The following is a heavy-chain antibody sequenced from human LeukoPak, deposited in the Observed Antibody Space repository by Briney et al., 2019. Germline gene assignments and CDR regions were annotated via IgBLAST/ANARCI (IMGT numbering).Heavy chain of an antibody. CDR1: GFTFSSYA. J-gene: IGHJ3*02. V-gene: IGHV3-23*01. CDR3: AKVGGYDFWSGYWGNGAFDI. D-gene: IGHD3-3*01. CDR2: ISGSGGST. Sequence: GGSLRLSCAASGFTFSSYAMSWVRQAPGKGLEWVSAISGSGGSTYYADSVKGRFTISRDNSKNTLYLQMNSLRAEDTAVYYCAKVGGYDFWSGYWGNGAFDIWGQGTMVAVSS.